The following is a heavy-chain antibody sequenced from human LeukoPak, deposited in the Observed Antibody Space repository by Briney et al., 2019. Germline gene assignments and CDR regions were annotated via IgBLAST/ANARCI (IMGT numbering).Heavy chain of an antibody. CDR3: ARASVLMVYAIQVDWFDP. Sequence: PSETLSLTCTVSGGSISSSSYYWGWIRQPPGKGLEWIGSIYYSGSTYYNPSLKSRVTISVDTSKNQFSLKLSSVTAADTAVYYCARASVLMVYAIQVDWFDPWGQGTLVTVSS. CDR1: GGSISSSSYY. D-gene: IGHD2-8*01. CDR2: IYYSGST. V-gene: IGHV4-39*07. J-gene: IGHJ5*02.